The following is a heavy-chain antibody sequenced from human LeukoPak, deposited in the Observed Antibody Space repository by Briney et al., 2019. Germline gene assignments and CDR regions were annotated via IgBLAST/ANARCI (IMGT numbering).Heavy chain of an antibody. D-gene: IGHD3-10*01. J-gene: IGHJ2*01. Sequence: PSQTLSLTCTVSGGSISSGGYYWSWIRQHPGKGLEWIGYISYSGRTYYSPSLKSRLTISVDTSKTQFSLKLSSVTAADTAVYYCARAPAGGYFDLWGRGTLVTVSS. V-gene: IGHV4-31*03. CDR1: GGSISSGGYY. CDR2: ISYSGRT. CDR3: ARAPAGGYFDL.